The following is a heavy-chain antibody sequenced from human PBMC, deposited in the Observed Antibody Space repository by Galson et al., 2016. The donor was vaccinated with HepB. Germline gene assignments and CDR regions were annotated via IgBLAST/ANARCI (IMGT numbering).Heavy chain of an antibody. J-gene: IGHJ5*02. D-gene: IGHD3-22*01. CDR3: ASNGNYRT. CDR1: GGSINSGPYS. V-gene: IGHV4-39*01. CDR2: LYYTGNT. Sequence: SETLSLTCTVSGGSINSGPYSWGWIRQPPGKGLEWIGSLYYTGNTYYNPSLRSRVTISVHTSKNQFSLKLTSVTAADTAVYYCASNGNYRTWGQGTLVTVSS.